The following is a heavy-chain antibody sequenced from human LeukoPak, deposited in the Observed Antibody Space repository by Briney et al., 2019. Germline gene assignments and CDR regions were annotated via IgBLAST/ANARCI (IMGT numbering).Heavy chain of an antibody. J-gene: IGHJ6*03. Sequence: GSLRLSCAASEFTFRNYWMTWVRQAPGKGLEWVANIKPDGSDAVYVDSVKGRFTISRDNAKNSLYLQMNSLRAEDTAVYYCARERVGELYYYYYMDVWGKGTTVTVSS. CDR1: EFTFRNYW. D-gene: IGHD1-26*01. V-gene: IGHV3-7*01. CDR2: IKPDGSDA. CDR3: ARERVGELYYYYYMDV.